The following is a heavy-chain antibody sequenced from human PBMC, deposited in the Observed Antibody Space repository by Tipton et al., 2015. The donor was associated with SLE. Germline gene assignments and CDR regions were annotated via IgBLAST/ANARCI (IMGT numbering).Heavy chain of an antibody. J-gene: IGHJ6*02. CDR3: ARISVDTAMAQRVDYGMGV. CDR1: GGSFSDYY. V-gene: IGHV4-34*01. Sequence: TLSLTCAVYGGSFSDYYWSWIRQPPGKGLEWIGEINHSGSTNYNPSLKSRVTISLDTSKNQFSLKLSSVTAADTAVYYCARISVDTAMAQRVDYGMGVWVQVSSVTVSS. CDR2: INHSGST. D-gene: IGHD5-18*01.